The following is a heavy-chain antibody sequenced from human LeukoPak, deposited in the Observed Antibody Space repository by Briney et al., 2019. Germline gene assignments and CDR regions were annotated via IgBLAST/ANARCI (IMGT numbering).Heavy chain of an antibody. CDR1: GFTFSSYA. CDR3: ARGGSSGPRGAFDI. D-gene: IGHD6-19*01. CDR2: ISYDGSNK. J-gene: IGHJ3*02. V-gene: IGHV3-30*14. Sequence: PGGSLRLSCAASGFTFSSYAMHWVRQAPGKGLEWVAVISYDGSNKYYADSVKGRFTISRDNSKNTLYLQMNSLRAEDTAVYYCARGGSSGPRGAFDIWGQGTMVTVSS.